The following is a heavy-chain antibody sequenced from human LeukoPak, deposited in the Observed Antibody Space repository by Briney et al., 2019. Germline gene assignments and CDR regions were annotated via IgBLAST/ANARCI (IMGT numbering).Heavy chain of an antibody. D-gene: IGHD3-22*01. CDR1: GFAFNSYA. J-gene: IGHJ3*02. Sequence: PGGSLRLSCAASGFAFNSYAMHWARQAPGKGLEWVAVISYDGSNKYYTDSVKGRFTISRDNSKNTLYLQMNSLRDEDTAVYYCARATYYYDTSTSSGASDIWGQGTMVIVSS. CDR2: ISYDGSNK. V-gene: IGHV3-30-3*01. CDR3: ARATYYYDTSTSSGASDI.